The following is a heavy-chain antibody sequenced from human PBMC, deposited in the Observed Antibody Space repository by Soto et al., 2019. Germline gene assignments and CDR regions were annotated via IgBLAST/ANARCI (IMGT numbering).Heavy chain of an antibody. CDR2: IDSTGANT. CDR1: RYTFKSHG. CDR3: VSWVSAHFDY. Sequence: PGGSLRLSCVVSRYTFKSHGLSWVRQAPGKGLEWVSTIDSTGANTHYADSVRGRFTISRDNSRNTLHLQVHDPRADDTALYYCVSWVSAHFDYWGQGTLVTVSS. J-gene: IGHJ4*02. D-gene: IGHD3-16*01. V-gene: IGHV3-23*01.